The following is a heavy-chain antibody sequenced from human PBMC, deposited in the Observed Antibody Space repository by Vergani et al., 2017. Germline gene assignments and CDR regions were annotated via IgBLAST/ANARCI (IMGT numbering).Heavy chain of an antibody. V-gene: IGHV3-48*04. CDR3: ARAPYSSSWYRSDFDI. CDR1: GFTFSSYA. J-gene: IGHJ3*02. D-gene: IGHD6-13*01. Sequence: EVQLLESGGGLVQPGGSLRLSCAASGFTFSSYAMSWIRQAPGKGLEWVSYISSSGSTIYYADSVKGRFTISRDNAKNSRYLQMNSLRAEDTAVYYCARAPYSSSWYRSDFDIWGQGTMVTVSS. CDR2: ISSSGSTI.